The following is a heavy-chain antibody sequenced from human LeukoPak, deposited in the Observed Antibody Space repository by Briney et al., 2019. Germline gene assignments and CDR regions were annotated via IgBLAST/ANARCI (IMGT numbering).Heavy chain of an antibody. CDR1: GGSISSGGYS. D-gene: IGHD2-15*01. Sequence: PSETLSLTCAVSGGSISSGGYSWSWIRQPPGKGLEWIGYIYHSGSTYYNPSLKSRVTISVDRSKNQFSLKLSSVTAADTAVYYCARGEDCSGGSCYSXXXWFDPWGQGTLVTVSS. V-gene: IGHV4-30-2*01. CDR3: ARGEDCSGGSCYSXXXWFDP. J-gene: IGHJ5*02. CDR2: IYHSGST.